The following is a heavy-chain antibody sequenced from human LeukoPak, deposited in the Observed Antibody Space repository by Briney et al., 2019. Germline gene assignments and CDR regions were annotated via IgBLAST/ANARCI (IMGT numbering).Heavy chain of an antibody. CDR1: GFSFSSYG. V-gene: IGHV3-30*03. Sequence: GGSLRLSCAASGFSFSSYGMHWVRPATGKGLEWVAVVLYDGTKKYYVDSVKGRFTISRDNAKNSLYLQVNSLRAEDTAVYYCARDSYYYYDSSGYGAFDIWGQGTLVTVSS. J-gene: IGHJ3*02. D-gene: IGHD3-22*01. CDR3: ARDSYYYYDSSGYGAFDI. CDR2: VLYDGTKK.